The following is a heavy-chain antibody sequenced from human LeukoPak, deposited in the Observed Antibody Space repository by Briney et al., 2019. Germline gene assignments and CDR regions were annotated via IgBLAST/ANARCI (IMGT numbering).Heavy chain of an antibody. CDR1: GGSINNYY. J-gene: IGHJ4*02. D-gene: IGHD1-26*01. CDR2: IYYSGST. Sequence: SETLSLTCTVSGGSINNYYWGWIRQPPGKGLEWIGYIYYSGSTSYNPCLKSRVTISVDTSKNQFSLRLSSVTAADTAVYYCARDKRGSYADYWGQGTLVTVSS. CDR3: ARDKRGSYADY. V-gene: IGHV4-59*01.